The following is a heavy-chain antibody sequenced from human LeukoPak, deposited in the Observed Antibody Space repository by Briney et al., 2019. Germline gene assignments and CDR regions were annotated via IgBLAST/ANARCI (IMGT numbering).Heavy chain of an antibody. J-gene: IGHJ6*02. CDR2: ISSSSSTI. D-gene: IGHD3-10*01. CDR1: GFTFSSYS. V-gene: IGHV3-48*01. Sequence: PGGSLRLSCAASGFTFSSYSMNWVRQAPGKGLEWVSYISSSSSTIYYADSVKGRFTISRDNAKNSLYLQMNSLRAEDTAVYYCARDMLLWFGELFPSRGMDVWGQGTTVTVSS. CDR3: ARDMLLWFGELFPSRGMDV.